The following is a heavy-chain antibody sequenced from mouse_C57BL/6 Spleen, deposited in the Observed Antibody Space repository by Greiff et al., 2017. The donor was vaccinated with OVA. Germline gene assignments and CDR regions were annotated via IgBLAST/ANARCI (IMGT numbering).Heavy chain of an antibody. J-gene: IGHJ4*01. V-gene: IGHV1-64*01. CDR2: IHPNSGST. D-gene: IGHD1-1*01. CDR3: ARDPITTVVGGAMDY. CDR1: GYTFTSYW. Sequence: QVQLKQPGAELVKPGASVKLSCKASGYTFTSYWMHWVKQRPGQGLEWIGMIHPNSGSTNYNEKFKSKATLTVDKSSSTAYMQLSSLTSEDSAVYYCARDPITTVVGGAMDYWGQGTSVTVSS.